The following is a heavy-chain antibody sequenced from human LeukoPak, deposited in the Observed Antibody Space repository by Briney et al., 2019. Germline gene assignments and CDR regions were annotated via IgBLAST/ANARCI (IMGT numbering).Heavy chain of an antibody. Sequence: GGSLRLSCAASGFTFSSYAISWVRQAPGKGLEWVSAISGSGGSTYYADSVKGRFTISRDNSKNTLYLQMNSLRAEDTAVYYCAKDLRSGSYPLCFDYRGQGTLVTVSS. D-gene: IGHD1-26*01. CDR2: ISGSGGST. CDR3: AKDLRSGSYPLCFDY. CDR1: GFTFSSYA. J-gene: IGHJ4*02. V-gene: IGHV3-23*01.